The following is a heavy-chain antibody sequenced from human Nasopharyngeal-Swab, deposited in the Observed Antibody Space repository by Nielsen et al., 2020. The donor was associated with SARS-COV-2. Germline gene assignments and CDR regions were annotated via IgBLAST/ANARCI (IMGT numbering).Heavy chain of an antibody. D-gene: IGHD3-16*01. Sequence: GESLKISCAASGFSFSTYWMHWVRHTPGKGLVWVSRLKTDGSDTMYADSAKGRFTISRDNAKNTMYLQMNSLREEDTALYYCARETSASGAYYFDFWGRGTRVTVSS. V-gene: IGHV3-74*03. J-gene: IGHJ4*02. CDR2: LKTDGSDT. CDR3: ARETSASGAYYFDF. CDR1: GFSFSTYW.